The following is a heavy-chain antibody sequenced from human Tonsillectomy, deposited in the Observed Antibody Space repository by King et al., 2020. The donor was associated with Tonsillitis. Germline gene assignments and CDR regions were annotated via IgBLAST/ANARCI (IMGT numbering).Heavy chain of an antibody. J-gene: IGHJ3*02. CDR2: ISSDGGGG. CDR3: TGGPSTGAFDI. Sequence: VQLVESGGDVVHPGGSLSLSCAASGFTFNNYYIHWIRQAPGKGLEWVADISSDGGGGHSTDSVKGRFTISRDNSKNTLYLQMNSLRADDTAVYYCTGGPSTGAFDIWGQGTTVIVSS. V-gene: IGHV3-30*04. D-gene: IGHD4-17*01. CDR1: GFTFNNYY.